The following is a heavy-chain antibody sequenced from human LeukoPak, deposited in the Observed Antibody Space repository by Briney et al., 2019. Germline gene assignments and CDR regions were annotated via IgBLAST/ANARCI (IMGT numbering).Heavy chain of an antibody. CDR3: ARDSPFYYMDV. CDR1: GFTFSSYA. J-gene: IGHJ6*03. CDR2: IYSGGST. Sequence: GGSLRLSCAASGFTFSSYAMSWVRQAPGKGLEWVSVIYSGGSTYYADSVKGRFTISRDNSKNTLYLQMNSLRAEDTAVYYCARDSPFYYMDVWGKGTTVTVSS. V-gene: IGHV3-66*01.